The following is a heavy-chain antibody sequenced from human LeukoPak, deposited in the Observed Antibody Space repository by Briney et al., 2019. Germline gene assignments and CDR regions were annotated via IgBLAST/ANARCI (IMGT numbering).Heavy chain of an antibody. J-gene: IGHJ4*02. V-gene: IGHV3-49*03. CDR2: IRSKAYGGTT. CDR3: TRGETVAGDYYFDY. D-gene: IGHD6-19*01. Sequence: GGSLRLSCTASGFTFGDYAMSWFRQAPGKGLEWVGFIRSKAYGGTTEYAASVKGRFTISRDDSKSIAYLQMNSLKTEDTAVYYCTRGETVAGDYYFDYWGQGTLVTVSS. CDR1: GFTFGDYA.